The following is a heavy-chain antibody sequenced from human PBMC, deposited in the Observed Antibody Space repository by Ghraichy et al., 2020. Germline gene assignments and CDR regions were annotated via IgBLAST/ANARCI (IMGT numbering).Heavy chain of an antibody. D-gene: IGHD1-26*01. Sequence: ASVKVSCKASGYTFTGYYMHWVRQAPGQGLEWMGWINPNSGGTNYAQKFQGRVTMTRDTSISTAYMELSRLRSDDTAVYYCARVSIYFYEVGATPSWPRDLDAFDIWGQGTMVTVSS. V-gene: IGHV1-2*02. CDR3: ARVSIYFYEVGATPSWPRDLDAFDI. CDR2: INPNSGGT. CDR1: GYTFTGYY. J-gene: IGHJ3*02.